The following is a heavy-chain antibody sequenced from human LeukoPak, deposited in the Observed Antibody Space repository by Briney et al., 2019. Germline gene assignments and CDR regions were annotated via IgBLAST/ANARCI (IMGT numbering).Heavy chain of an antibody. CDR2: IKPSGGST. D-gene: IGHD1-26*01. Sequence: ASVKVSCKASGYTFTSYYMHWVRQAPGQGLEWMGVIKPSGGSTIYAQNFQGRVTMTRDTSTSTVYMELSSLRSEDTAVYYCARLHSGYWYFDLWGRGTLVTVSS. CDR3: ARLHSGYWYFDL. J-gene: IGHJ2*01. V-gene: IGHV1-46*01. CDR1: GYTFTSYY.